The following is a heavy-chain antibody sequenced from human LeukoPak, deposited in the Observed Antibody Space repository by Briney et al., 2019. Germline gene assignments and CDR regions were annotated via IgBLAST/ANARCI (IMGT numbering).Heavy chain of an antibody. Sequence: VASVKVSCKASGYTFTSYDINWVRQATGQGLEWMGWMNPNSGNTGYAQKFQGRVTITRNTSISTAYMELSSLRSEDTAVYYCARENWQLVGDYYYYMDVWGKGTTVTVSS. V-gene: IGHV1-8*03. CDR3: ARENWQLVGDYYYYMDV. CDR1: GYTFTSYD. D-gene: IGHD6-6*01. J-gene: IGHJ6*03. CDR2: MNPNSGNT.